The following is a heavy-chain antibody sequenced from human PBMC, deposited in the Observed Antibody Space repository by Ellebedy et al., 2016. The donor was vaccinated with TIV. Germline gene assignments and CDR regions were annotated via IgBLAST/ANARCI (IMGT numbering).Heavy chain of an antibody. Sequence: GESLKISCMASGYTFTKYWINWVRQMPGKGLEWMGRIHPSDSYAYYSPSFQGHVTMSVDNSLSIAYLQWSSLKASDTAIYYCARVYYGSGSDHWGQGALVTVSS. CDR3: ARVYYGSGSDH. CDR2: IHPSDSYA. J-gene: IGHJ4*02. D-gene: IGHD3-10*01. V-gene: IGHV5-10-1*01. CDR1: GYTFTKYW.